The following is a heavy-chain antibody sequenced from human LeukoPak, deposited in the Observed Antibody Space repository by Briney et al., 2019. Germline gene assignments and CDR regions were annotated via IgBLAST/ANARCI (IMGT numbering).Heavy chain of an antibody. Sequence: GASVKVSCKASGYTFTSYYMHWVRQAPGQGLEWMGIINPSGGSTSYAQKFQGRVTMTRDMSTSTAYMELRSLRSDDTAVYYCARDHELYCSGGSCWRFDSWGQGTLVTVSS. D-gene: IGHD2-15*01. V-gene: IGHV1-46*01. J-gene: IGHJ5*01. CDR1: GYTFTSYY. CDR2: INPSGGST. CDR3: ARDHELYCSGGSCWRFDS.